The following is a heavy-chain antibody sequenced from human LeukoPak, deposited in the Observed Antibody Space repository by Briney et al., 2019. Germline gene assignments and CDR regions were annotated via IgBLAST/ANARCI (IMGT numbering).Heavy chain of an antibody. J-gene: IGHJ5*02. D-gene: IGHD3-9*01. Sequence: SETLSLTCAVYGGSFSGYYWSWIRQPPGKGLEWIGEINHSGSTNYNPSLKSRVTISVDTSKNQFSLKLSSVTAADTAVYYCARGRYFDWKTGRGETPFDPWGQGTLVTVSS. CDR2: INHSGST. CDR3: ARGRYFDWKTGRGETPFDP. CDR1: GGSFSGYY. V-gene: IGHV4-34*01.